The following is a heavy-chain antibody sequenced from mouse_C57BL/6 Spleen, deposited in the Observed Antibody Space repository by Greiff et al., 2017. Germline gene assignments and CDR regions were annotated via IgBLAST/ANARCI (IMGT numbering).Heavy chain of an antibody. Sequence: QVQLQQPGAELVMPGASVKLSCKASGYTFTSYWMHWVKQRPGQGLEWFGEIDPSDSYTNYNQKFKGKSTLTVDKSSSTAYMQLSSLTSEDSAVYYCATTYGNFPFAYWGQGTLVTVSA. J-gene: IGHJ3*01. D-gene: IGHD2-1*01. CDR1: GYTFTSYW. CDR3: ATTYGNFPFAY. V-gene: IGHV1-69*01. CDR2: IDPSDSYT.